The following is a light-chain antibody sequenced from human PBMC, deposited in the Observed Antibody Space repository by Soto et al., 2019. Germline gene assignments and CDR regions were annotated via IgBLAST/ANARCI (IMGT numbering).Light chain of an antibody. Sequence: DIQMTQSPSSVSASVGDRVTITCRAIQGISSWLAWYQQKPWKAPKLLIYAASSLKSGVPSRVSGSGSGPDFSLTISSLQPEDYATYYCQQANSFPRTFGQGTKVEIK. J-gene: IGKJ1*01. CDR2: AAS. CDR1: QGISSW. CDR3: QQANSFPRT. V-gene: IGKV1D-12*01.